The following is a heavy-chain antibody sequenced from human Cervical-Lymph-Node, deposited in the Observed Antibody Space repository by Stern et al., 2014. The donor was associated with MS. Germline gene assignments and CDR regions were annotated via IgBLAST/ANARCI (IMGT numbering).Heavy chain of an antibody. CDR1: GFTFSLSG. D-gene: IGHD2-2*02. CDR3: ANAAALSCRSPSCYKAFEY. V-gene: IGHV3-30*18. J-gene: IGHJ4*02. Sequence: VQLVESGGGVVQPGRSLRLSCAASGFTFSLSGMHWVRQAPGKGLDWVAVISYDGSDKYYGDSVKGRFTISRDNSENTVYLQMNSLRAEDTAVYYCANAAALSCRSPSCYKAFEYWGQGILVTVSS. CDR2: ISYDGSDK.